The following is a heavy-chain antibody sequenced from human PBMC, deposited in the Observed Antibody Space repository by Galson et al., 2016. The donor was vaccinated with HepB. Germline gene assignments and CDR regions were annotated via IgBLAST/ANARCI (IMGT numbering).Heavy chain of an antibody. V-gene: IGHV1-18*01. CDR3: ARDSVRAPLARGGFDP. D-gene: IGHD3-10*01. J-gene: IGHJ5*02. CDR1: GFHFSSYG. CDR2: ISAYNGNT. Sequence: SVKVSCKASGFHFSSYGFAWVRQAPGQGLEWMGWISAYNGNTNYAPRFQGRVTVTTDTSTSTAYMEVTSLRSDDTAVYYCARDSVRAPLARGGFDPWGQGTLVIVSS.